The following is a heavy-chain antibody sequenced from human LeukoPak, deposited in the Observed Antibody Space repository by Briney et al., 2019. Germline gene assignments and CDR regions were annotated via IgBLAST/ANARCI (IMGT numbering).Heavy chain of an antibody. Sequence: PSETLSLTCTVSGGSISSSSYYWGWIRQPPGKGLEWIGSIYYSGSTYYNPSLKSRVTISVDTSKNQFSLKLSSVTAADTAVYYCARLNDKDFDMGLDYWGQGTLVTVSS. D-gene: IGHD3-9*01. CDR2: IYYSGST. CDR3: ARLNDKDFDMGLDY. CDR1: GGSISSSSYY. V-gene: IGHV4-39*01. J-gene: IGHJ4*02.